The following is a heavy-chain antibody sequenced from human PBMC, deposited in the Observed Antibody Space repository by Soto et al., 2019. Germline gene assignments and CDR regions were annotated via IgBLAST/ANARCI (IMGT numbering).Heavy chain of an antibody. V-gene: IGHV4-31*03. CDR1: GGSISSSGYY. CDR2: IYDSGST. D-gene: IGHD5-12*01. J-gene: IGHJ5*02. CDR3: AREAGGGYDHRWFDP. Sequence: QVQLQESGPGLVKPSQTLSLTCTVSGGSISSSGYYWSWIRQHPGKGLEWIGYIYDSGSTYYNPSIKSRVTISVDTSTNQFSRMLSSVTAADTAVYYCAREAGGGYDHRWFDPWGQGTLVTVSS.